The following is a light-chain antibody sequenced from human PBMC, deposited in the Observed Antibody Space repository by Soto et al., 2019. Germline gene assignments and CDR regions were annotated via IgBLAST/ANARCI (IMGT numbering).Light chain of an antibody. Sequence: PPPLSGSPGQAVTPPRPWTRRGGGTYNLVSWYQQHPGKAPKLMIYEGSKRPSGVSNRFSGSKSGNTASLTISGLQAEDEADYYCCSYAGSSSSHVVFGGGTKVTVL. CDR1: RRGGGTYNL. CDR2: EGS. CDR3: CSYAGSSSSHVV. J-gene: IGLJ2*01. V-gene: IGLV2-23*01.